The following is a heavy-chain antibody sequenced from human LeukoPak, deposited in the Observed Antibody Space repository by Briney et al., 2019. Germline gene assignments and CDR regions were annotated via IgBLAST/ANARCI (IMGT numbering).Heavy chain of an antibody. Sequence: GGSLRLSCTASGFTVRNYMSWVRRAPGKGLEWVSAIYSDGSTYYGDSVKGRFTISRDNSKNTVYLQMNSLRAEDTAVYYCARQSGSTWYSAPEDFDYWGQGTLVTVSS. CDR3: ARQSGSTWYSAPEDFDY. CDR1: GFTVRNY. CDR2: IYSDGST. V-gene: IGHV3-66*04. D-gene: IGHD6-13*01. J-gene: IGHJ4*02.